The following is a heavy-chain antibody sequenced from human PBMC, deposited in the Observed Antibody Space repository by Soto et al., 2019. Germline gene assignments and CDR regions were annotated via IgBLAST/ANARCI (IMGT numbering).Heavy chain of an antibody. CDR3: ASDEGATNYYYYGMDV. V-gene: IGHV3-74*01. CDR2: INSDGSST. J-gene: IGHJ6*02. CDR1: GFTFSSYW. Sequence: GGSLRLSCAASGFTFSSYWMHWVRQAPGKGLVWVSRINSDGSSTSYADSVKGRFTISRDNAKNTLYLQMNSLRAEDTVLYYCASDEGATNYYYYGMDVWGQGTTVTVPS. D-gene: IGHD1-26*01.